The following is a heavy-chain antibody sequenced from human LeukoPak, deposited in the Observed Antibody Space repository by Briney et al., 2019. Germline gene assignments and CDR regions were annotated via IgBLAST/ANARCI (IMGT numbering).Heavy chain of an antibody. J-gene: IGHJ6*02. CDR1: GESFSGYY. CDR2: IYYSGST. Sequence: PSETLSLTCAAYGESFSGYYWTWIRQPPGKGLEWIGYIYYSGSTYYNPSLKSRVTISVDTSKNQFSLKLSSVTAADTAVYYCRGIAMVLNYYGMDVWGQGTTVTVSS. V-gene: IGHV4-34*09. D-gene: IGHD5-18*01. CDR3: RGIAMVLNYYGMDV.